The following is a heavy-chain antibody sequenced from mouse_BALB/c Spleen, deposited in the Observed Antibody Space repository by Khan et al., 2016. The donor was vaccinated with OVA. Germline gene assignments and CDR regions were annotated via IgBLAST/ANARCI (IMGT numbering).Heavy chain of an antibody. CDR1: GYSITSDYA. Sequence: EVQLQESGPGLVKPSQSLSLTCTVTGYSITSDYAWNWIRQFPGNKLAWMGFISYSGNTKYNPSLKSRFSITRDTSKNQFFLQLNSVTTEDTATYYCARVYGGDFDYWGQGTSLTVSS. V-gene: IGHV3-2*02. CDR3: ARVYGGDFDY. D-gene: IGHD1-1*01. CDR2: ISYSGNT. J-gene: IGHJ2*02.